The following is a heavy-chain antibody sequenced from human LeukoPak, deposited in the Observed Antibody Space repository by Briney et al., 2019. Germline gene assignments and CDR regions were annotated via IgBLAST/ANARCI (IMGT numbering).Heavy chain of an antibody. CDR1: GFTFSSHW. Sequence: GSLRLSCAGSGFTFSSHWIGWVRQAPGKGLEWVAHINQDGSQKYYVDSVKGRFTISRDNAKNSLYLQMNSLRAEDTAVYYCARGMDVRGQGTTVTVSS. V-gene: IGHV3-7*03. CDR2: INQDGSQK. CDR3: ARGMDV. J-gene: IGHJ6*02.